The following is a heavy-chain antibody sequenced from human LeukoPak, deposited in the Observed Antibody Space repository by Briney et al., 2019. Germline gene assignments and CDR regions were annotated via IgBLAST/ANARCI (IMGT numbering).Heavy chain of an antibody. V-gene: IGHV1-18*01. D-gene: IGHD3-10*01. CDR3: ARVDYGSGSSGAFDI. CDR2: ISTYNGNT. Sequence: ASVKVSCKASGGTFSSYAISWVRQAPGQGLEWMGWISTYNGNTNYAQKFQGRVTMTTDTSTSTAYMELRSLRSDDTAVYYCARVDYGSGSSGAFDIWGQGTMVTASS. CDR1: GGTFSSYA. J-gene: IGHJ3*02.